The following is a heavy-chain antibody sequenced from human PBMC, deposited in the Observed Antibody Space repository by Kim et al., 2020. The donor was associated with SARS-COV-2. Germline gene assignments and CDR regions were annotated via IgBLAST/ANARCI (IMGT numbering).Heavy chain of an antibody. Sequence: SETLSLTCAVYGGSFSGYYWSWIRQPPGKGLEWIGEINYRGSTNYNPSLKSRVTISVDTSKNQLSLTLSYVTAADTDIYYCTNLLPFDYWGQGTLVTASS. V-gene: IGHV4-34*01. CDR2: INYRGST. CDR1: GGSFSGYY. J-gene: IGHJ4*02. CDR3: TNLLPFDY.